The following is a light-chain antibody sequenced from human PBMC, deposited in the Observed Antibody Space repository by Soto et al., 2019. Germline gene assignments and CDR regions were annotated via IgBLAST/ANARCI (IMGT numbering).Light chain of an antibody. J-gene: IGLJ2*01. CDR3: QSYASGRSVGV. Sequence: QLVLTQPPSVSGAPGQRVTISCTGNSSNIGAGYDVNWYQQFLGTAPKLLIYGNSDRPSGVPDRFSGSKSGTSASLAITGLQSEDEADYYCQSYASGRSVGVFGGGTKLTVL. CDR2: GNS. CDR1: SSNIGAGYD. V-gene: IGLV1-40*01.